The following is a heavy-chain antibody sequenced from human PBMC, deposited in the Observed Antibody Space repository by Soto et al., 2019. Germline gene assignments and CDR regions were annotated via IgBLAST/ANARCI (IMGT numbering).Heavy chain of an antibody. J-gene: IGHJ5*02. CDR1: GFTFSSYA. CDR3: AKGNPKVVAATPSLFDP. Sequence: EVQLLESGGGLVQPGGSLRLSCAASGFTFSSYAMSWVRQAPGKGLEWVSAISGSGGSTYYADSVKGRFTISRDNSKNTLYLQKNSLRAEDTAVYYCAKGNPKVVAATPSLFDPWGQGTLVTVSS. V-gene: IGHV3-23*01. D-gene: IGHD2-15*01. CDR2: ISGSGGST.